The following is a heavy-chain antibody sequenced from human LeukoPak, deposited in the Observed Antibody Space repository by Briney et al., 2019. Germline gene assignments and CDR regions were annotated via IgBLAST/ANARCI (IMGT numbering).Heavy chain of an antibody. CDR1: GYTFTSYG. CDR2: ISAYNGNT. CDR3: ARTPMITFGGVPFDH. Sequence: GASVKVSCKASGYTFTSYGISWVRQAPGQGLEWMGWISAYNGNTNYAQKLQGRVTMTTDTSTSTAYMELRSLRSDDTAVYYCARTPMITFGGVPFDHWGQGTLVTVSS. V-gene: IGHV1-18*01. D-gene: IGHD3-16*01. J-gene: IGHJ4*02.